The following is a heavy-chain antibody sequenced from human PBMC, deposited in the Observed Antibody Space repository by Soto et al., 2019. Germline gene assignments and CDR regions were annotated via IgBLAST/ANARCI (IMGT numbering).Heavy chain of an antibody. CDR3: ARVAIVRYVMDV. Sequence: SVKVSCKASGHTFTTYDINWVRQAPGQGLEWMGGIIPIFGTANYAQKFQGRVTITADESTSTAYMELSSLRSEDTAVYYCARVAIVRYVMDVWGQGTTVTVSS. D-gene: IGHD3-10*02. CDR2: IIPIFGTA. V-gene: IGHV1-69*13. CDR1: GHTFTTYD. J-gene: IGHJ6*02.